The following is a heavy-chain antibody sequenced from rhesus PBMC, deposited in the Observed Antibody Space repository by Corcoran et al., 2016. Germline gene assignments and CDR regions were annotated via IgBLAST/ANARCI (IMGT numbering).Heavy chain of an antibody. CDR1: GASISSNY. D-gene: IGHD5-24*01. J-gene: IGHJ5-2*02. CDR3: AREVGTVTSYNSLDV. Sequence: QVQLQESGPGLVKPSETLPLTCAVSGASISSNYWSWIRQDPGKGLEWIGRSYGSAGSTDYNPSLKSRVTITIDTSKNQFSLKLSSVTAADTAVYYCAREVGTVTSYNSLDVWGRGVLVTVSS. V-gene: IGHV4S2*01. CDR2: SYGSAGST.